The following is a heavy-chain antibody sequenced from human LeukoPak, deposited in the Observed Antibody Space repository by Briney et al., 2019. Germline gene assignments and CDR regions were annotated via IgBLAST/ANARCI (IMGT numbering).Heavy chain of an antibody. CDR1: EFTFSSYS. CDR3: ATTRAPSNGRVLYYMDV. J-gene: IGHJ6*03. CDR2: IISSSSHM. Sequence: PGGSLRLSCAASEFTFSSYSMNWVRQAPGKGLEWVSSIISSSSHMYYADSVKGRFTISRDNAKNSLYLQMNSLRAEDTAVYYCATTRAPSNGRVLYYMDVWGKGTTVTVSS. V-gene: IGHV3-21*01. D-gene: IGHD1-1*01.